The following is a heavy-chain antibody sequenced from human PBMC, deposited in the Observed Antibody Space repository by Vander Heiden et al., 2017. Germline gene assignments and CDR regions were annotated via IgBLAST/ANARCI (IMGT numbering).Heavy chain of an antibody. J-gene: IGHJ5*02. CDR3: ARAITIFGNGFDP. D-gene: IGHD3-3*01. CDR2: INGDGRST. Sequence: EVQLVESGGGLVQPGGSLRLSWSAPESTFSSYWMHWVRQGPGEGLMWVARINGDGRSTTYADFVKGRFTISRDNTKNTLYLQMNSLRVEDTAVYYCARAITIFGNGFDPWGQGTLVTVSS. V-gene: IGHV3-74*01. CDR1: ESTFSSYW.